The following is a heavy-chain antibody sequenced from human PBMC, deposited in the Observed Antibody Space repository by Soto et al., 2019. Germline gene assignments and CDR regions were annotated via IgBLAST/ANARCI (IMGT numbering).Heavy chain of an antibody. V-gene: IGHV3-30*04. CDR3: ATSLQVLRDFEWGTPYYDGMDV. CDR2: ISYDGSNK. CDR1: GFTFSSYA. Sequence: GGSLRLSCAASGFTFSSYAMHWVRQAPGKGLEWVAVISYDGSNKYYADSVKGRFTISRDNSKNTLYLQMNSLRAEDTVVYYCATSLQVLRDFEWGTPYYDGMDVWGQGTMVTVSS. J-gene: IGHJ6*02. D-gene: IGHD3-9*01.